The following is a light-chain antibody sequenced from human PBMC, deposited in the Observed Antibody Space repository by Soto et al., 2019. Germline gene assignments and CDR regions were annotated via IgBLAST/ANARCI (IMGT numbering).Light chain of an antibody. V-gene: IGKV3-20*01. J-gene: IGKJ1*01. Sequence: VFTKSPDALCLASGERATLSCSASQSVSSSYLAWYQQKPGQAPRLLIYGASSRATGIPDRFSGSGSGTDFTLTISRLEPEDFAVYYCQQYGSSLAWTFGQGTKVDIK. CDR2: GAS. CDR1: QSVSSSY. CDR3: QQYGSSLAWT.